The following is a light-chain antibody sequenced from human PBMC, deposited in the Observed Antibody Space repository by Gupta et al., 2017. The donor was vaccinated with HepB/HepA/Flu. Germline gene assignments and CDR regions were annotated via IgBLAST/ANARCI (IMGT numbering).Light chain of an antibody. Sequence: EIVMTQSPATLSVSPGERATLSCRASQSVSSNLAWYQQRPGQAPRLLFYGASTRATGIPARFSGSGSGTEFTLTISSLQSEDFAVYSCQQYNNWPFTFGPGTKVDIK. J-gene: IGKJ3*01. CDR2: GAS. CDR1: QSVSSN. V-gene: IGKV3-15*01. CDR3: QQYNNWPFT.